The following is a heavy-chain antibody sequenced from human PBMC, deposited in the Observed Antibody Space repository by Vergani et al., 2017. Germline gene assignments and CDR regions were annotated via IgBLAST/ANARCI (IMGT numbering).Heavy chain of an antibody. D-gene: IGHD6-6*01. CDR3: AGDQGGYSSSPVRRYYYYMDV. V-gene: IGHV1-69*12. CDR1: GGTFSSYA. CDR2: IIPIFGTA. Sequence: QVQLVQSGAEVKKPGSSVKVSCKASGGTFSSYAISWVRQAPGQGLEWMGGIIPIFGTANYAQKFQGRVTITADESTSTAYMELSSLRSEDTAVYYCAGDQGGYSSSPVRRYYYYMDVWGKGTTVTVSS. J-gene: IGHJ6*03.